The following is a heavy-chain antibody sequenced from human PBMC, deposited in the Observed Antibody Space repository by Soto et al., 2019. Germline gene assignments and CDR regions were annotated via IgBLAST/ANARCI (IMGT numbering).Heavy chain of an antibody. J-gene: IGHJ5*02. D-gene: IGHD2-21*02. Sequence: SLRLSCVASGFTFSSYSMNWVRQAPGKGLEWVSSISSANAYIYYADSVKGRFTISRDNSKNTLYLQMNSLRAEDTAVYYCARDAYCGGDCVNWFGPWGQGTLVTVSS. CDR1: GFTFSSYS. CDR3: ARDAYCGGDCVNWFGP. V-gene: IGHV3-21*01. CDR2: ISSANAYI.